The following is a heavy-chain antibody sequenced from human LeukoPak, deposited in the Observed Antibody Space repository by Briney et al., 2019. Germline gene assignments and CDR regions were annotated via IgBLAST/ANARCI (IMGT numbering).Heavy chain of an antibody. CDR2: IYYSGST. D-gene: IGHD1-1*01. J-gene: IGHJ2*01. V-gene: IGHV4-39*01. Sequence: PSETLSLTCTVSGGSISSSNYLWGWIRQPPGKGLEWIGSIYYSGSTYYNPSLKSRVTISVDTSKNQFSLKLSSVTAADTAVYYCARLTDRTSWGHWYFDLWGRGTLVTVSS. CDR3: ARLTDRTSWGHWYFDL. CDR1: GGSISSSNYL.